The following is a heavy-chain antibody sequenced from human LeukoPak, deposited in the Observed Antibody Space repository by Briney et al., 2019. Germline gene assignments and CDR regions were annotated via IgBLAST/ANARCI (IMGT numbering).Heavy chain of an antibody. Sequence: GGSLRLSCAASGFTFSNYAMSWVRQAPGKGLEWVSASGSGGNTYYADSVKGQFTISRDNSKNTLYLQMNSLRAEDTAVYYCASMGATWQFTSWGQGTLVTVSS. CDR2: SGSGGNT. D-gene: IGHD1-26*01. V-gene: IGHV3-23*01. CDR3: ASMGATWQFTS. CDR1: GFTFSNYA. J-gene: IGHJ5*02.